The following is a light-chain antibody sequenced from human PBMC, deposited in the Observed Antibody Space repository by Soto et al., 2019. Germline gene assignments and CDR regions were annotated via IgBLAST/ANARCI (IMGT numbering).Light chain of an antibody. CDR3: MQALQTQWT. V-gene: IGKV2-28*01. Sequence: DIVMTQSPLSLPVTPGEPASISCRSSQSLLHSNGYNYLDWYLQEPGQSPQLLIYLGSNRASGVPDRFSGSGSGTDFTLKISRVEAEDVGVYYCMQALQTQWTFGQGTKVEIK. CDR2: LGS. CDR1: QSLLHSNGYNY. J-gene: IGKJ1*01.